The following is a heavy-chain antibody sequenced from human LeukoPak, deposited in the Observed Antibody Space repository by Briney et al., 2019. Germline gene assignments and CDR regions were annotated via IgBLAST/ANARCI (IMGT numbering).Heavy chain of an antibody. Sequence: GGSLRLSCAASGFTFSSYSMNWVRQAPGKGLVWVSSISSSSSYIYYADSVKGRFTISRDNAKNSLYLQMNSLRAEDTAVCYCARDVDYCSGGSCYPYFDYWGQGTLVTVSS. V-gene: IGHV3-21*01. CDR1: GFTFSSYS. J-gene: IGHJ4*02. CDR3: ARDVDYCSGGSCYPYFDY. D-gene: IGHD2-15*01. CDR2: ISSSSSYI.